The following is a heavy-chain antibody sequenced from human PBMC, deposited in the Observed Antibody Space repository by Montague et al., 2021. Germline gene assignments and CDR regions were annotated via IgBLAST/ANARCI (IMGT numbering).Heavy chain of an antibody. D-gene: IGHD3-10*01. V-gene: IGHV4-59*08. J-gene: IGHJ5*02. CDR2: MFYGGAT. CDR1: SGSIFHAH. Sequence: SEPLSLTCTVSSGSIFHAHWSWVRQPPGKGLEWLGSMFYGGATSNNPSLKSRVTMSIDTSTNQFPLKLRFVTAADTAVYYCAKQDYFVSGTSYKGFDPWGQGILVTVSS. CDR3: AKQDYFVSGTSYKGFDP.